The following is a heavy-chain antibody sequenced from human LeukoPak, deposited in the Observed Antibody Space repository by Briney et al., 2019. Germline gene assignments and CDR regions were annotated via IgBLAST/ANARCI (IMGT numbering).Heavy chain of an antibody. CDR2: INPNSGGT. Sequence: ASVKVSCKASGYTFTGYYMHWVRQAPGQGLEWMGWINPNSGGTNYAQKFQGRVTMTRDTSISTAYMELSRLRPDDTAVYYCARDQVDIVATSYSLDYWGQGTLVTVSS. V-gene: IGHV1-2*02. J-gene: IGHJ4*02. CDR3: ARDQVDIVATSYSLDY. CDR1: GYTFTGYY. D-gene: IGHD5-12*01.